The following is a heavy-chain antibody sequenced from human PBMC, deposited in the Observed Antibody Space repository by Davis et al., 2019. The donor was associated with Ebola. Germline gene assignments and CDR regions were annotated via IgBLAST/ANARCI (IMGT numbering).Heavy chain of an antibody. CDR2: IKPDGSEG. J-gene: IGHJ6*02. CDR3: AKNVARACDGSGMYCGLDV. D-gene: IGHD3-10*01. V-gene: IGHV3-7*03. CDR1: GFILSSHW. Sequence: GESLKISCAASGFILSSHWMSWVRQAPGKGLEWVANIKPDGSEGSYVDSVKGRFTISRDNSKKSLFLQMNSLRADDTGFYYCAKNVARACDGSGMYCGLDVWGQGTTVTV.